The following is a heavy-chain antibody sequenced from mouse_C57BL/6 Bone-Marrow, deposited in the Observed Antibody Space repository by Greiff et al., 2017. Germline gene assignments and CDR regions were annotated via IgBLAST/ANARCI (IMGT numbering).Heavy chain of an antibody. CDR3: ARYYGSSPGFAY. CDR1: GFTFSDYG. V-gene: IGHV5-17*01. J-gene: IGHJ3*01. Sequence: EVKLVESGGGLVKPGGSLKLSCAASGFTFSDYGMHWVRQAPEKGLEWVAYISSGSSTIYYADTVKGRFTISRDNAKNTLFLQMTSLRSEDTAMYYCARYYGSSPGFAYWGQGTLVTVSA. D-gene: IGHD1-1*01. CDR2: ISSGSSTI.